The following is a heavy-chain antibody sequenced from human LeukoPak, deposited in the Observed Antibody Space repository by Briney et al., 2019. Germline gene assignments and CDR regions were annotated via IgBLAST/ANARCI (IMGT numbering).Heavy chain of an antibody. D-gene: IGHD3-22*01. CDR3: ARDHERIVVLNWFDP. Sequence: GGSLRLSCAASGFTVSSNYMSWVRQAPGKGLEWVSVIYSGGSTYYADSVKGRFTISRDNAKNSLYLQMNSLRAEDTAVYYCARDHERIVVLNWFDPWGQGTLVTVSS. J-gene: IGHJ5*02. CDR2: IYSGGST. V-gene: IGHV3-66*01. CDR1: GFTVSSNY.